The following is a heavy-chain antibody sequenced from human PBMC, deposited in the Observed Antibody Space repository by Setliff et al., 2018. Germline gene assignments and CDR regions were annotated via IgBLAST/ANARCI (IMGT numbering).Heavy chain of an antibody. CDR1: GFTFSGFG. J-gene: IGHJ4*02. CDR3: AKPRVELRWGFES. V-gene: IGHV3-23*03. CDR2: ISSDGSSI. D-gene: IGHD1-7*01. Sequence: GGSLRLSCAASGFTFSGFGMHWVRQVPGKGLEWVSIISSDGSSIYYADSVKGRFTISRDNSKNTLYLQMNSLRAEDTAVYYCAKPRVELRWGFESWGQGTLVTVSS.